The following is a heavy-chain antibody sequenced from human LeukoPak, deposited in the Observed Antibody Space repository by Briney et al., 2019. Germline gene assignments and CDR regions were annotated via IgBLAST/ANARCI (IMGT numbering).Heavy chain of an antibody. V-gene: IGHV4-61*02. J-gene: IGHJ4*02. CDR3: AREVEDDILTGYYFDY. Sequence: SETLSPTCTVSGGSLSSGSYYWSWIRQPAGKGLEWIGRIYTSGSTNYNPSLKSRVTISVDTSKNQFSLKLSSVTAADTAVYYCAREVEDDILTGYYFDYWGQGTLVTVSS. CDR2: IYTSGST. CDR1: GGSLSSGSYY. D-gene: IGHD3-9*01.